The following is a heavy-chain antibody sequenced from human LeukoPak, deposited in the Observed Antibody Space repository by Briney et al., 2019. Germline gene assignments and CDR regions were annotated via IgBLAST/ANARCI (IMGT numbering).Heavy chain of an antibody. CDR1: GFTFDDYA. V-gene: IGHV3-43D*03. Sequence: GGSLRLSCAASGFTFDDYAMHWVRQAPGKGLEWVSLISWDGGSTYYADSVKGRFTISRDNAKNSLYLQMNSLRAEDTALYYCARGVFGSGSFFDYWGQGTLVTVSS. D-gene: IGHD1-26*01. CDR2: ISWDGGST. J-gene: IGHJ4*02. CDR3: ARGVFGSGSFFDY.